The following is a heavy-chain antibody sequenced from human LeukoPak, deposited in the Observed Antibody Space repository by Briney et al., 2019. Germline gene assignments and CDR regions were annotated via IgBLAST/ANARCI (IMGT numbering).Heavy chain of an antibody. CDR2: INHSGST. D-gene: IGHD3-22*01. CDR3: ARGSNYYDSSGCFDY. Sequence: SSETLSLTCAVYGGSFSGYYWSWIRQPPGKGLEWIGEINHSGSTNYNPSLKSRVTISVDTSKNQFSLKLSSVTAADTAVYYCARGSNYYDSSGCFDYWGQGTLVTVSS. V-gene: IGHV4-34*01. CDR1: GGSFSGYY. J-gene: IGHJ4*02.